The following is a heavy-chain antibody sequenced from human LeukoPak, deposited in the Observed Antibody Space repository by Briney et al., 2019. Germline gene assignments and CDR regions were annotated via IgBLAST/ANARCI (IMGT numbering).Heavy chain of an antibody. V-gene: IGHV4-59*01. D-gene: IGHD3-22*01. Sequence: SETLSLTCTVSGGSISSYYWSWIRQPPGKGLEWIGHIYYSGSTNYNPSLKSRVTISVDTSKNQFSLKLSSVTAADTAVYYCARGVLGYDSSGSDAFDIWGQGTMVTVSS. CDR2: IYYSGST. CDR1: GGSISSYY. J-gene: IGHJ3*02. CDR3: ARGVLGYDSSGSDAFDI.